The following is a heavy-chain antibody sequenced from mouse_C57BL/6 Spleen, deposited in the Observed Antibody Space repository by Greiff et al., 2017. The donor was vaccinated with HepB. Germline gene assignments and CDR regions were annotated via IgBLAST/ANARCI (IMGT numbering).Heavy chain of an antibody. J-gene: IGHJ2*01. V-gene: IGHV1-15*01. CDR3: TRWDYEGTGY. CDR1: GYTFTDYE. CDR2: IDPETGGT. D-gene: IGHD2-4*01. Sequence: QVQLQQSGAELVRPGASVTLSCKASGYTFTDYEMHWVKQTPVHGLEWIGAIDPETGGTAYNQKFKGKAILTADKSSSTAYMELRSLTSEDSAVYYCTRWDYEGTGYWGQGTTLTVSS.